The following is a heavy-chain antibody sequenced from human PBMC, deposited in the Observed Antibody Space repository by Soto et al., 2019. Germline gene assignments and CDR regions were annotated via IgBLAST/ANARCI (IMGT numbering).Heavy chain of an antibody. Sequence: EVQLVESGGGLVQPGGSLRLSCAASGFTFSSYDMHWVRQATGKGLEWVSAIGTAGDTYYPGSVKGRFTISRADAKNSMYLQLNSLRAGDTAVYYCARAESSGFVDYWGQGTLVTVSS. CDR3: ARAESSGFVDY. J-gene: IGHJ4*02. D-gene: IGHD3-22*01. V-gene: IGHV3-13*01. CDR2: IGTAGDT. CDR1: GFTFSSYD.